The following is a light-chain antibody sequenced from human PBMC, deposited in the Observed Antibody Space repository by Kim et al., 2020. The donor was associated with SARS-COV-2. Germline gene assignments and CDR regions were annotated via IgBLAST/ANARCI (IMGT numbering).Light chain of an antibody. J-gene: IGLJ3*02. CDR2: EVI. Sequence: GQSITISCTGTTSDVGGYNYVSWYQQYPGEAPKLMIYEVIKRPSGVSNHFSGSKSGNTASLTISGLQPEDEADYYCSSYASSGTLVFGGGTQLTVL. V-gene: IGLV2-14*03. CDR1: TSDVGGYNY. CDR3: SSYASSGTLV.